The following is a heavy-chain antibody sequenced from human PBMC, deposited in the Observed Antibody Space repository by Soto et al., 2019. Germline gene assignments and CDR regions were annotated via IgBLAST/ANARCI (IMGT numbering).Heavy chain of an antibody. CDR1: GFTFNSYL. J-gene: IGHJ4*02. CDR2: ISGSSSYI. CDR3: ARGPSGGLPGFDY. V-gene: IGHV3-21*01. Sequence: PGGSLRLSCAAPGFTFNSYLMNWVRQAPGKGLEWVSGISGSSSYIYYGGSVKGRFTISRDNTKNPLYLQMNSLRVEDTAVYYCARGPSGGLPGFDYWGQGIQVTVSS. D-gene: IGHD3-3*01.